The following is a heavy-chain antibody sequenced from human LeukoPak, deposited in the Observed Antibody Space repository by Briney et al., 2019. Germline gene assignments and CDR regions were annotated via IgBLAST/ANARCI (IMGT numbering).Heavy chain of an antibody. V-gene: IGHV5-51*01. CDR3: ARAGYSNRWDGVDY. D-gene: IGHD2/OR15-2a*01. CDR1: GYTFTNYW. J-gene: IGHJ4*02. CDR2: IYPGDSDT. Sequence: GESLMISCKGSGYTFTNYWIGWVRQMPGKGLEFMGIIYPGDSDTRYSPSFQGQVTISVDKSINTAYLQWSSLKASDSAMYYCARAGYSNRWDGVDYWGQGTLVTVSS.